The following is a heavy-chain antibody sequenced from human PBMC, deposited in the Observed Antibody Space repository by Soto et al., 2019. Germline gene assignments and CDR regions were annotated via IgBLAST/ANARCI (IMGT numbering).Heavy chain of an antibody. D-gene: IGHD1-26*01. Sequence: EVQLVESGGGLVHPGGSLKLSCSSSGFTFSDSAIHWVRQAPGKGLEWVGRIRSKTNKYAKAYAEAVKGRFTISREDSKNTAYQQMNSLEAEDTAVYYCSRDRGGIEGATPDWGQGTLVTVSS. CDR3: SRDRGGIEGATPD. CDR1: GFTFSDSA. J-gene: IGHJ4*02. V-gene: IGHV3-73*02. CDR2: IRSKTNKYAK.